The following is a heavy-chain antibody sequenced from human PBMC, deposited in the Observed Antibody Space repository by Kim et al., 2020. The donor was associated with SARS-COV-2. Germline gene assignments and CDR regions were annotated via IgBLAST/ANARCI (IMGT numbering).Heavy chain of an antibody. CDR3: ARLAIATTGFDY. Sequence: YYNPSLKSRVIISVDTSKNQFSLKLSSVTAADAAVYYCARLAIATTGFDYWGQGTLVTVSS. D-gene: IGHD6-13*01. J-gene: IGHJ4*02. V-gene: IGHV4-39*01.